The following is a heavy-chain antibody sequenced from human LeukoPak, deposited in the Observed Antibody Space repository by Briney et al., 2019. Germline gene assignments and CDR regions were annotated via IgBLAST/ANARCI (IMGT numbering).Heavy chain of an antibody. CDR2: ISGSGGST. CDR1: GFTFSNYG. J-gene: IGHJ4*02. Sequence: PGGSLRLSCVASGFTFSNYGMSWVRQAPGKGLEWVSSISGSGGSTYYADSVKGRFTISRDNSKNTLYLQMNSLRAEGTAVYYCTNHWGYWGQGNLVTVSS. D-gene: IGHD7-27*01. V-gene: IGHV3-23*01. CDR3: TNHWGY.